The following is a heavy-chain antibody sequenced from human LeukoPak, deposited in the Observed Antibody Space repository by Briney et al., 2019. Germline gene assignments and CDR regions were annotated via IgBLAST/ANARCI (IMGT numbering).Heavy chain of an antibody. Sequence: GGSLRLSCAASGFTFSSHGMNWVRQAPGKGLEWVSGISPSGGITYYTDSVKGRFTISRDNSKNTQSLQMNSLRAEDTAVYYCAKDRFAYYGSGSFYWGQGTLVTVSS. CDR2: ISPSGGIT. J-gene: IGHJ4*02. CDR3: AKDRFAYYGSGSFY. D-gene: IGHD3-10*01. CDR1: GFTFSSHG. V-gene: IGHV3-23*01.